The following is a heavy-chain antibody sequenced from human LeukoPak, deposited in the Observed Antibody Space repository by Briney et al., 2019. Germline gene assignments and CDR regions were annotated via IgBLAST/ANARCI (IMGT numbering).Heavy chain of an antibody. J-gene: IGHJ4*02. CDR1: GFTFSSYW. Sequence: GGSLRLSCAASGFTFSSYWMSWVRQAPGKGLEWVANIKQDGSEKYYVDSVKGRFTISRDNAKSSLYLQMNSLRAEDTALYYCARALRDSSWYYEYWGQGTLVTVSS. CDR2: IKQDGSEK. V-gene: IGHV3-7*03. D-gene: IGHD6-13*01. CDR3: ARALRDSSWYYEY.